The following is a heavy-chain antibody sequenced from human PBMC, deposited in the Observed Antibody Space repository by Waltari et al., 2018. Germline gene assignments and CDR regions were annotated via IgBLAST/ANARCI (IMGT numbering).Heavy chain of an antibody. CDR2: TSYDGTNN. CDR3: ARDPATKWGVFYFDH. Sequence: QVQLVESGGGVVQPGKSLRLSCAASGFTFSSFAMPWVRQAPGKGLEWVAITSYDGTNNYYTDSVKGRFNISRDNSKNTLYLQINALRHEDTAVYFCARDPATKWGVFYFDHWGQGTFVTVSS. D-gene: IGHD7-27*01. V-gene: IGHV3-30*10. CDR1: GFTFSSFA. J-gene: IGHJ4*02.